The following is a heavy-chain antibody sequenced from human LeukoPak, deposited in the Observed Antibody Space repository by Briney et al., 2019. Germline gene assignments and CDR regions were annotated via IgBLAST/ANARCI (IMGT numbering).Heavy chain of an antibody. J-gene: IGHJ4*02. V-gene: IGHV4-31*03. CDR2: IYYSGST. CDR3: ARSPAAYYYDSSGLDY. D-gene: IGHD3-22*01. CDR1: GGSISSGGYY. Sequence: KSSETLSLTCTVSGGSISSGGYYWSWIRQHPGKGLEWIGYIYYSGSTYYNPSLKSRVTISVDTSKNQFSLKLSSVTAADTAVYYCARSPAAYYYDSSGLDYWGQGTLVTVFS.